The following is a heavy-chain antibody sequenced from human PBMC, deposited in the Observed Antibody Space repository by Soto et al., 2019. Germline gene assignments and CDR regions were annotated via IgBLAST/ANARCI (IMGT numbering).Heavy chain of an antibody. CDR1: GFTFMKAW. V-gene: IGHV3-15*07. CDR2: VKSRSDGGTT. Sequence: EVQLVESGGALVKPGGSLRLSCAASGFTFMKAWMNWVRQAPGKGLEWVGRVKSRSDGGTTDYAAPGKGRFTISRDDSKNTLYLQMNSLTIEDTAMYYCTTIPLGYCTDPNCYAAFNIWGQGTLVTVSS. D-gene: IGHD2-2*01. J-gene: IGHJ3*02. CDR3: TTIPLGYCTDPNCYAAFNI.